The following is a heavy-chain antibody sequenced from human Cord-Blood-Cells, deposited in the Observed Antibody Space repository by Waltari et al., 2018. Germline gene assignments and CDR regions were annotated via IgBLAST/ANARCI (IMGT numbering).Heavy chain of an antibody. Sequence: QVQLVQSGAEVKKPGAPVQVYCKASGYTFTSYGISWVRQAPGQGLEWMGWISAYNGNTNYALKLQGRVTMTTDTSTSTAYMELRSLRSDDTAVYYCAVGEYDSSGYYYYYYGMDVWGQGTTVTVSS. J-gene: IGHJ6*02. CDR2: ISAYNGNT. D-gene: IGHD3-22*01. CDR3: AVGEYDSSGYYYYYYGMDV. V-gene: IGHV1-18*01. CDR1: GYTFTSYG.